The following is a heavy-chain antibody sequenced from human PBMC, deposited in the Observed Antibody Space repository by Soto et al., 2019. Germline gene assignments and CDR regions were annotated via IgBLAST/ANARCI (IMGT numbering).Heavy chain of an antibody. D-gene: IGHD4-4*01. V-gene: IGHV1-69*12. Sequence: QVQLVQSGAEMKEPGSSVKVSCKTSGGTFSSSAISWLRQAPGQGLEWMGGIIPLFRTPDYAQKFQGRVTIAADESTSTAYMELSSLRSEDTAVYYCARDNDRLQLGGNYYYILEGWGQGTTITVSS. CDR2: IIPLFRTP. CDR1: GGTFSSSA. CDR3: ARDNDRLQLGGNYYYILEG. J-gene: IGHJ6*02.